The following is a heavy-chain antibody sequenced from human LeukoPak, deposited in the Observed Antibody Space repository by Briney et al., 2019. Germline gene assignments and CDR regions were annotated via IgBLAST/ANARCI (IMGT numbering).Heavy chain of an antibody. D-gene: IGHD6-13*01. CDR2: IYSGGST. V-gene: IGHV3-53*01. CDR3: AKDKAAASYYFDY. J-gene: IGHJ4*02. Sequence: PGGSLRLSCAASGFIVSSNYMSWVRQAPGKGLEWVSVIYSGGSTYYADSVKGRFTISRDNSKNTLYLQMNSLRAEDTAVYYCAKDKAAASYYFDYWGQGTLVTVSS. CDR1: GFIVSSNY.